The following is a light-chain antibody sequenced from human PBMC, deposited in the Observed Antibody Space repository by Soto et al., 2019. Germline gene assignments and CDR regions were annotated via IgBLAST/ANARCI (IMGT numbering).Light chain of an antibody. Sequence: IVMTQSPAILSVSLGESATLSCRASQLIXSYLLWSQQKPGKPPRLLXDGASTRATGIPARLSGSGSGTEFTLTISSLQSEYFATYYCQQYYSYTITFGQGTRLEIK. J-gene: IGKJ5*01. CDR3: QQYYSYTIT. V-gene: IGKV3-15*01. CDR2: GAS. CDR1: QLIXSY.